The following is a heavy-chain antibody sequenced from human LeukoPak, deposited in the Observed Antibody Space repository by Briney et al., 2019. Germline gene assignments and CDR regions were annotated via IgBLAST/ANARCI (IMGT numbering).Heavy chain of an antibody. V-gene: IGHV1-18*01. D-gene: IGHD6-13*01. CDR2: ISAYNGNT. CDR1: GYTFTSYG. CDR3: ARSGAYSSSDYGMDV. J-gene: IGHJ6*02. Sequence: ALVKVSCKASGYTFTSYGISWVRQAPGQGLEWMGWISAYNGNTNYAQKLQGRVTMTTDTSTSTAYMELRSLRSDDTAVYYCARSGAYSSSDYGMDVWGQGTTVTVSS.